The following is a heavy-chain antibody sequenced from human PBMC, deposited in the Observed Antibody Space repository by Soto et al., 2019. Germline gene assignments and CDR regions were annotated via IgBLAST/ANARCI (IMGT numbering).Heavy chain of an antibody. CDR3: AGETLSYGSALDV. J-gene: IGHJ6*02. Sequence: VGPLRLSCAASGFRFDDYNIHWVRQAPGKGLEWVSLITWNGGNSYYADSVKGRFTISRDGTTESVSLQMTSLKREDTGLYFCAGETLSYGSALDVWGQGTTVTVSS. CDR2: ITWNGGNS. D-gene: IGHD3-16*01. CDR1: GFRFDDYN. V-gene: IGHV3-43*01.